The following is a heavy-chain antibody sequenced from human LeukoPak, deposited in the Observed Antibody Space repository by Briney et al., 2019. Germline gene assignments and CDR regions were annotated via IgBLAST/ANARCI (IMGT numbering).Heavy chain of an antibody. CDR1: GFTFSSFA. J-gene: IGHJ4*02. D-gene: IGHD3-10*01. CDR3: AKRNTMVRGGPCFDY. Sequence: GGSLRLSCSASGFTFSSFAMNWVRQAPGKGLEWVSIISGYGDTTYYADSVKGRFTVSRDNSKNTLDLQMTDLRPEDTAIYYCAKRNTMVRGGPCFDYWGQGILVAVSS. V-gene: IGHV3-23*01. CDR2: ISGYGDTT.